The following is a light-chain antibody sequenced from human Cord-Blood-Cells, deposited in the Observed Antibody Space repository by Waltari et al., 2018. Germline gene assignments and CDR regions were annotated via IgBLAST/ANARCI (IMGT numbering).Light chain of an antibody. Sequence: QSALTQPPPASGSPGQSVPISCTGTSSDVGGYNYVSWYQQQPGKAPNLMIYEVSRRPGGGPGRCCGSKAGNTASLTGGGLQADDEAYYYCSSYAGSNYWVFGGGTKLTVL. V-gene: IGLV2-8*01. CDR1: SSDVGGYNY. J-gene: IGLJ3*02. CDR2: EVS. CDR3: SSYAGSNYWV.